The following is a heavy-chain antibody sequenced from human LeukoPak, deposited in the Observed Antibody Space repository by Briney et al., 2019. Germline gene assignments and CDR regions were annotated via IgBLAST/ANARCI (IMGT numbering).Heavy chain of an antibody. CDR2: IYTSGST. J-gene: IGHJ4*02. CDR1: GGSISSYY. CDR3: ARDMIDSGSYSMGY. Sequence: SETLSLTCTVSGGSISSYYWSWIRQPAGKGLEWIGRIYTSGSTNYNPSLKSRVTMSVDTSKNQFSLKLSSVTAADTAVYYCARDMIDSGSYSMGYWGQGTLVTVSS. D-gene: IGHD1-26*01. V-gene: IGHV4-4*07.